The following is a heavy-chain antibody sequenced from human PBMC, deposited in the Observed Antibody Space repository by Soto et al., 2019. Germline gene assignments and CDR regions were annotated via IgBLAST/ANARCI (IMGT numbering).Heavy chain of an antibody. Sequence: SETLSLTCAVYGGSFSGYYWSWIRQPPGKGLEWIGEINHSGSTNYNPSLKSRVTISVDTSKNQFSLKLSSVTAADTAVYYCASRTTRHYYYSYGMDVWGQGTTVTVSS. CDR3: ASRTTRHYYYSYGMDV. D-gene: IGHD1-1*01. CDR1: GGSFSGYY. V-gene: IGHV4-34*01. CDR2: INHSGST. J-gene: IGHJ6*02.